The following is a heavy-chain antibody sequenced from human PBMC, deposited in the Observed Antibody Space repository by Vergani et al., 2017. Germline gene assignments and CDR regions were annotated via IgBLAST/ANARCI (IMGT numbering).Heavy chain of an antibody. J-gene: IGHJ6*03. CDR1: GGTFSSYA. Sequence: QVQLVQSGAEVKKPGSSVKVSCKASGGTFSSYAISWVRQAPGQGLEWMGGIIPIFGTANYAQKFQGRVTLTADESTSTAYMELSSLRSEDTAVYYCARDGGAGAHYYYYYMDVWGKGTTVTVSS. CDR2: IIPIFGTA. CDR3: ARDGGAGAHYYYYYMDV. D-gene: IGHD2-21*01. V-gene: IGHV1-69*01.